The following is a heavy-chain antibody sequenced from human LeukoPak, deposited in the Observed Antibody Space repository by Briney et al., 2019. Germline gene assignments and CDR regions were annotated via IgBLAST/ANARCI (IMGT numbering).Heavy chain of an antibody. V-gene: IGHV3-53*01. CDR1: GFTVSSNY. CDR2: IYSGGST. Sequence: GGSLRLSCAASGFTVSSNYMSWVRQAPGKGLEWVSVIYSGGSTYYADSVKGRFTISRDNSKNTLYLQMNSLRAEDTAVYYCAKEGNYDFWSGYYTSPIDYWGQGTLVTVSS. J-gene: IGHJ4*02. CDR3: AKEGNYDFWSGYYTSPIDY. D-gene: IGHD3-3*01.